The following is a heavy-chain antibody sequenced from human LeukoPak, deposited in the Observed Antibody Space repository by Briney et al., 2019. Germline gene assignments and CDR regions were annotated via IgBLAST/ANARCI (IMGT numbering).Heavy chain of an antibody. CDR3: ARIDYGDYVGYYYYYMDV. CDR2: IHYTGRT. J-gene: IGHJ6*03. Sequence: TSETLSLTCSVSGDSISSSDYYWGWIRQPPGKGLEWIGSIHYTGRTYYNPSLKSRVTISVDTSMNQFSLKLNSVSAADTAVYYCARIDYGDYVGYYYYYMDVWGKGTTVTVS. CDR1: GDSISSSDYY. V-gene: IGHV4-39*01. D-gene: IGHD4-17*01.